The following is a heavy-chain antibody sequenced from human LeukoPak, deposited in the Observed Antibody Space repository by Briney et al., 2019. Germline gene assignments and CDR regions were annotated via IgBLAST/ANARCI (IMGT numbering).Heavy chain of an antibody. CDR2: ISGSVDGT. D-gene: IGHD2-2*01. J-gene: IGHJ5*02. V-gene: IGHV3-23*01. Sequence: PGGSLTLSCVASGFTFSTSALTWVRQAPGKGLEWVSTISGSVDGTYYADSVKGRFTISRDNSKNTLYLQMNSLRVEDTAIYYCAKKRIVPAANDWFDPWGRGTLVTVSS. CDR3: AKKRIVPAANDWFDP. CDR1: GFTFSTSA.